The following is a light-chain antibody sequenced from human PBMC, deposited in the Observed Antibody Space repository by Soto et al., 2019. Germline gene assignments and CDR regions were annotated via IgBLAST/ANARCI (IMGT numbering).Light chain of an antibody. J-gene: IGLJ2*01. Sequence: QSVLTQPPSASGTPGQRVTISCSGSSSNIGSNTVNWYQQLPGTAPKLLIYSNNQRPSGVPDRFSGSKSGTSASLAISGLQSEDEADYYCAAWDDSLKGVFGGGTKRPS. V-gene: IGLV1-44*01. CDR3: AAWDDSLKGV. CDR2: SNN. CDR1: SSNIGSNT.